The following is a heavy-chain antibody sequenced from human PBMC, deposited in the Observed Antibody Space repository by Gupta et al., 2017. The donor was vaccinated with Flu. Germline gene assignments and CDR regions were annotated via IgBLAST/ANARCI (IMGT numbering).Heavy chain of an antibody. V-gene: IGHV3-21*01. Sequence: EVQLVESGGGLVKPGGSLRLSCAASGFTFSSYSMNWVRQAPGKGLEWVSSISSSSSYIYYADSVKGRFTISRDNAKNSLYLQMNSLRAEDTAVYYCASEMATILDYWGQGTLVTVSS. CDR3: ASEMATILDY. CDR2: ISSSSSYI. CDR1: GFTFSSYS. D-gene: IGHD5-12*01. J-gene: IGHJ4*02.